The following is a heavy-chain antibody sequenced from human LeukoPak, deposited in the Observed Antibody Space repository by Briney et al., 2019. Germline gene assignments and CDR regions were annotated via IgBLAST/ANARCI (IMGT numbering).Heavy chain of an antibody. J-gene: IGHJ6*02. Sequence: SETLSLTCTVSGGSISSYYWSWIRQPPGKGLEWIGYICYSGSTNYNPSLKSRVTISVDTSKNQFSLKLSSVTAADTAVYYCARDLGYSYGYGYYGMDVWGQGTTVTVSS. CDR2: ICYSGST. CDR3: ARDLGYSYGYGYYGMDV. CDR1: GGSISSYY. V-gene: IGHV4-59*01. D-gene: IGHD5-18*01.